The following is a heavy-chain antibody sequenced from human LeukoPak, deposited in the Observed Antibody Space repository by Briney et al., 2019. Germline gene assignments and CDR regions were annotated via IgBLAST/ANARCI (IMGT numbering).Heavy chain of an antibody. V-gene: IGHV3-15*01. Sequence: GGSLRLSCVGSGFTFSHAWMTWVRQAPGKGLEWVGRIKSKYDGGTPDYPAPVKGRFTISRDDSENTVYLEMNSLKTKDTAVYYCTTDRRNWGQGTLVTVSS. CDR1: GFTFSHAW. CDR2: IKSKYDGGTP. J-gene: IGHJ4*02. CDR3: TTDRRN.